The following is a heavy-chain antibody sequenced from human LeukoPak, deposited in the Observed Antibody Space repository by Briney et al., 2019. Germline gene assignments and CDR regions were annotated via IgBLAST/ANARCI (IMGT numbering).Heavy chain of an antibody. D-gene: IGHD6-19*01. V-gene: IGHV3-30*04. CDR3: TRHLPSRGWTRFDY. CDR2: ISYDGSNK. Sequence: GGSLRLSCAASGFTFSSYAMHWVRQAPGKGLEGVAVISYDGSNKYYADSVKGRFTISRDNSKNTLYLQMNSLRAEDTAVYYCTRHLPSRGWTRFDYWGQGTLVTVSS. CDR1: GFTFSSYA. J-gene: IGHJ4*02.